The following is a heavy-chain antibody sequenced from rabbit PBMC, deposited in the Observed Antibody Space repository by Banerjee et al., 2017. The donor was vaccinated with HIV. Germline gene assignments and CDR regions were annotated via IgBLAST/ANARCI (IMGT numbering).Heavy chain of an antibody. CDR1: GFSFSSYH. V-gene: IGHV1S40*01. J-gene: IGHJ4*01. CDR3: ARANSGGIYYFHL. Sequence: QSLEESGGDLVKPGASLTLTCTASGFSFSSYHMGWVRQAPGKGLEWIGDIDAGSSGSTDYASWVNGRFTISSDNAQNTVDLQMNSLTAADTATYFCARANSGGIYYFHLWGPGTLVTVS. D-gene: IGHD1-1*01. CDR2: IDAGSSGST.